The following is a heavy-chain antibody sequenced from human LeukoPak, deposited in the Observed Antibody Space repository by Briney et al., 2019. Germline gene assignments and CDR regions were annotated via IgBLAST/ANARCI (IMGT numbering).Heavy chain of an antibody. Sequence: PGASLRLSCAASGFTFSNYAMSCVRQAPGKGLEWVSAITGSGGNTYYADSVKGRFTISRDNSKNTVFLKMNSLRAEDTAVYYCAKWGDYDVLTGYYVSDYWGQGTLVTVSS. CDR3: AKWGDYDVLTGYYVSDY. J-gene: IGHJ4*02. V-gene: IGHV3-23*01. D-gene: IGHD3-9*01. CDR1: GFTFSNYA. CDR2: ITGSGGNT.